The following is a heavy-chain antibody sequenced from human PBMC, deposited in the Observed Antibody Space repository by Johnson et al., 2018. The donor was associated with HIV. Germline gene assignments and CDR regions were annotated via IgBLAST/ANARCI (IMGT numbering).Heavy chain of an antibody. V-gene: IGHV3-30*04. CDR2: ISYDGSNK. J-gene: IGHJ3*02. CDR3: AGAGEWEPTDDAFDI. Sequence: QVQLVESGGGVVQPGRSLTLSCVGSGFTFSTYAMHWVRQAPGKGLEWVTVISYDGSNKYYADSVKGRFTISRDNSKNTLYLQMNSLRAEDTAVYYCAGAGEWEPTDDAFDIWGQGTMVTVSS. CDR1: GFTFSTYA. D-gene: IGHD1-26*01.